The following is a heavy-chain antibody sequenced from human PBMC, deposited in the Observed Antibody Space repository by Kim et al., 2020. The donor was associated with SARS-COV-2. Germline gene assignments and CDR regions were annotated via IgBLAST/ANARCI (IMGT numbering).Heavy chain of an antibody. CDR3: ARIVGVTFAFDI. D-gene: IGHD1-26*01. CDR1: GYTFTAYY. Sequence: ASVKVSCKASGYTFTAYYMYWVRQAPGQGLEWMGWINPNSGGTNYAQKFQGRVTMTRDTSIGTAYMELNTLRSDDTAVYYCARIVGVTFAFDIWGQGTMVTVSS. V-gene: IGHV1-2*02. J-gene: IGHJ3*02. CDR2: INPNSGGT.